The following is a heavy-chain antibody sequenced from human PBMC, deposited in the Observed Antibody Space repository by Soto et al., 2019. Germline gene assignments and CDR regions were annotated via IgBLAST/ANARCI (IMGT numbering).Heavy chain of an antibody. J-gene: IGHJ6*02. CDR1: GYTFTGYY. CDR3: ARGYSSSWYYYYYGMDV. CDR2: INPNSGGT. V-gene: IGHV1-2*04. Sequence: ASVKVSCNASGYTFTGYYMHWVRQAPGQGLEWMGWINPNSGGTNYAQKFQGWVTMTRDTSISTAYMELSRLRSDDTAVYYCARGYSSSWYYYYYGMDVWGQGTTVTVSS. D-gene: IGHD6-13*01.